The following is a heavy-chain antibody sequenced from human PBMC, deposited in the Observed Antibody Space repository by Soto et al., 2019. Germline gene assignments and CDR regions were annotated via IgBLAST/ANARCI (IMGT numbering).Heavy chain of an antibody. V-gene: IGHV4-34*01. CDR3: TRAERFPISWFDP. CDR2: VNHSGEA. CDR1: GGSFRNYY. Sequence: SETLSLTCGVYGGSFRNYYWIWVRQPPGKGLEWIGEVNHSGEATYNPSLQSRVTISLDTPNNHFSLKMTSLTAADTALYFCTRAERFPISWFDPWGQGTQFTVSS. D-gene: IGHD2-21*01. J-gene: IGHJ5*02.